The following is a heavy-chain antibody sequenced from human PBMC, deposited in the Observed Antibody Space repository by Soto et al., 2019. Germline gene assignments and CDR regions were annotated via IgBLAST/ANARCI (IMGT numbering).Heavy chain of an antibody. D-gene: IGHD6-25*01. Sequence: GGSLRLSCAASGFTFSSYGMHWVRQAPGKGLEWVSVIWDDGSNKYYADSVKGRFTISRDNSKNTLYLQVNSLRAEDTAVYYCAKDPSGYTDGFYYYYYMDVWGKGTTVTVSS. V-gene: IGHV3-33*06. CDR3: AKDPSGYTDGFYYYYYMDV. CDR2: IWDDGSNK. J-gene: IGHJ6*03. CDR1: GFTFSSYG.